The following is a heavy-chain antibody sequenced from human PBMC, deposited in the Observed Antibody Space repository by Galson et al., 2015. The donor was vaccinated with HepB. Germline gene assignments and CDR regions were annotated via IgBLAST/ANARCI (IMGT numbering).Heavy chain of an antibody. CDR2: ISYDGSNK. D-gene: IGHD3-3*01. CDR1: GFTFSSYG. J-gene: IGHJ6*02. V-gene: IGHV3-30*18. Sequence: SLRLSCAASGFTFSSYGMHWVRQAPGKGLEWVAVISYDGSNKYYADSVKGRFTISRDNSKNTLYLQMNSLRAEDTAVYYCAKAEWSYGMDVWGQGTTVTVSS. CDR3: AKAEWSYGMDV.